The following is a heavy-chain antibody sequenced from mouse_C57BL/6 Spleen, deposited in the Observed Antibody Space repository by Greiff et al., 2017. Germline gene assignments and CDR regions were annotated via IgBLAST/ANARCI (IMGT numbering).Heavy chain of an antibody. Sequence: EVNVVESGGGLAKPGGSLKLSCAASGFTFSSYAMSWVRQTPEKRLEWVATISDGGSYTYYPDNVKGRFTLSTDNAKNNLYLQLSHLKSEDSAMXCGARGESGQIDVWGTGTLVTVSA. D-gene: IGHD2-13*01. CDR2: ISDGGSYT. J-gene: IGHJ3*01. CDR3: ARGESGQIDV. CDR1: GFTFSSYA. V-gene: IGHV5-4*03.